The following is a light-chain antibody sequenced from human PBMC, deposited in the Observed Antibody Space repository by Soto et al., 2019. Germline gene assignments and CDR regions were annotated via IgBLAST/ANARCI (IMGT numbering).Light chain of an antibody. V-gene: IGKV3-15*01. CDR2: GAS. CDR3: QQYENWPWT. Sequence: EIVMTHSPATLSVSPGERATLSCRASQTISSNLAWYQQKPGQAPRLLIYGASTRATGIPARFSGSGSGTDFGLTISSLQSEDLAVYYCQQYENWPWTFGQGTKVEIK. CDR1: QTISSN. J-gene: IGKJ1*01.